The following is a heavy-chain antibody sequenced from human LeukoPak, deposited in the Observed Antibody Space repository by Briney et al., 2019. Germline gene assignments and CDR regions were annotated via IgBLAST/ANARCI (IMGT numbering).Heavy chain of an antibody. CDR2: IKGDGTTI. Sequence: GGSLRLSCAASGFTFSIHWMFWVRQAPGKGLVWVSHIKGDGTTIAYADSVKGRFTISRDNAESTLYLQLNSLRVDDTAVYYCARGGLPGGFDYWGQGALVTVSS. CDR1: GFTFSIHW. V-gene: IGHV3-74*01. CDR3: ARGGLPGGFDY. D-gene: IGHD2-15*01. J-gene: IGHJ4*02.